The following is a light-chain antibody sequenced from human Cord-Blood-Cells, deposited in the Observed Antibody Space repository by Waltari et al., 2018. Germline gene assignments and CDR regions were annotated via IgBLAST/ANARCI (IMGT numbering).Light chain of an antibody. J-gene: IGLJ2*01. CDR2: DVS. Sequence: QSALTQPAPVSGSPGQSITISCTGTSSAVGGYNYVSWYQQHPGKAPKLMIYDVSNRPSGVSNRFSGSKSGNTASLTISGLQAEDEADYYCSSYTSSSTPVVFGGGTKLTVL. CDR1: SSAVGGYNY. V-gene: IGLV2-14*01. CDR3: SSYTSSSTPVV.